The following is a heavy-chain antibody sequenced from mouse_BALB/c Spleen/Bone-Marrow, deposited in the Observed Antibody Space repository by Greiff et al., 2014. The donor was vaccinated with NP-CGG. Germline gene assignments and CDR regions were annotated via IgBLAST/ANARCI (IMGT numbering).Heavy chain of an antibody. CDR2: IHPYNGDT. J-gene: IGHJ4*01. CDR3: GRYGYDAMDF. Sequence: LQLQQSGPELVKPGASVKLSCRASGFSFTDYFINWVRQSHGKSLEWIGRIHPYNGDTFYNQKFKVKATLTVDKSSNTARMELLSLTSEDSAVYYCGRYGYDAMDFWGQGTSVTVSS. D-gene: IGHD1-1*02. CDR1: GFSFTDYF. V-gene: IGHV1-37*01.